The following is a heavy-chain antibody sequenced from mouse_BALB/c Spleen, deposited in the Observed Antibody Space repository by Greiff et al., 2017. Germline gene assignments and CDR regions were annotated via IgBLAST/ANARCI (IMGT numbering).Heavy chain of an antibody. V-gene: IGHV1-28*01. CDR2: IDPFNGGT. CDR1: GYSFTSYY. J-gene: IGHJ4*01. Sequence: EVQLQQSGPELMKPGASVKISCKASGYSFTSYYMHWVKQSHGKSLEWIGYIDPFNGGTSYNQKFKGKATLTVDKSSSTAYMHLSSLTSEDSAVYYCASGSTMITMDYWGQGTSVTVSS. CDR3: ASGSTMITMDY. D-gene: IGHD2-4*01.